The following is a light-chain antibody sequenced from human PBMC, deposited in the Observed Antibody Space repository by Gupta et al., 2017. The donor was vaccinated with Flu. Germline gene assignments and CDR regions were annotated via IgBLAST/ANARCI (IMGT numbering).Light chain of an antibody. V-gene: IGLV3-21*02. CDR3: QVWDSISDQVL. CDR2: DDS. CDR1: KVGTTS. Sequence: SFVLTQPPSVSVAPGQTASITGGGNKVGTTSVHWYQQKAGQAPVVVLYDDSDRPAGIPERVSGSKSGNTATLTISRVEAGDEADYYCQVWDSISDQVLFGGGTTLTVL. J-gene: IGLJ3*02.